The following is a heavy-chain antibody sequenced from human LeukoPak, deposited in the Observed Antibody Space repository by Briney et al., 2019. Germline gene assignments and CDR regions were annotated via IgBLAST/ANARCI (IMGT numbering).Heavy chain of an antibody. V-gene: IGHV1-2*02. J-gene: IGHJ6*03. D-gene: IGHD4-11*01. CDR1: GYTFTGYY. CDR2: INPNSGGT. CDR3: ARDPSNVRYYYYYYMDV. Sequence: ASVKVSCKASGYTFTGYYMHWVRQAPGQGLEWMGWINPNSGGTNYAQKFQGRVTMTRDTSISTAYMELSRLRSDDTAVYYCARDPSNVRYYYYYYMDVWGKGTTVTISS.